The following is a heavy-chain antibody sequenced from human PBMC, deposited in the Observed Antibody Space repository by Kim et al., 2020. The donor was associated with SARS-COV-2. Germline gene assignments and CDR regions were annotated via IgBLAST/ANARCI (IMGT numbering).Heavy chain of an antibody. CDR1: GGSISSYY. Sequence: PSESLSLTCTVSGGSISSYYWSWIRQPPGKGLEWIGYIYYSGSTNYNPSLKSRVTISVDTSKNQFSLKLSSVTAADTAVYYCAARDYGDWFDPWGQGTLVTVSS. CDR2: IYYSGST. D-gene: IGHD3-10*01. V-gene: IGHV4-59*01. J-gene: IGHJ5*02. CDR3: AARDYGDWFDP.